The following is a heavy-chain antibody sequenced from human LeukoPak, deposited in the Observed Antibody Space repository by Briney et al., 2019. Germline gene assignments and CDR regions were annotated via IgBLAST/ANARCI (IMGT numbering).Heavy chain of an antibody. CDR1: GGSISSSSYY. V-gene: IGHV4-39*07. D-gene: IGHD6-19*01. CDR2: IYYSGST. CDR3: ARASGWYAGDY. J-gene: IGHJ4*02. Sequence: SETLSLTCTLSGGSISSSSYYWGWIRQPPGKGLEWIGSIYYSGSTYYNPSLKSRVTISVDTSKNQFSLKLSSVTAADTAVYYCARASGWYAGDYWGQGTLVTVSS.